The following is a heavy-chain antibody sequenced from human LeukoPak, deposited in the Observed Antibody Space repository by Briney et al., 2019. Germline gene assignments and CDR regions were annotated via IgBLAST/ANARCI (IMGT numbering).Heavy chain of an antibody. CDR2: ISGSDGST. Sequence: GGSLRLSCAASGFTFSSYAMSWVRQAPGKGLEWVSGISGSDGSTYSADSVKGRFTISRENSKNTLDLQMNSLRAEDTAVYYCAKLSYYYHSSGYYSRSHGGAFDSWGQGTMVTVSS. J-gene: IGHJ3*02. D-gene: IGHD3-22*01. CDR3: AKLSYYYHSSGYYSRSHGGAFDS. CDR1: GFTFSSYA. V-gene: IGHV3-23*01.